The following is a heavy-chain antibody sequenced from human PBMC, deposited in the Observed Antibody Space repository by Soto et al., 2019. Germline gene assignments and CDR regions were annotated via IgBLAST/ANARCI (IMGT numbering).Heavy chain of an antibody. Sequence: GGSLRLSCAASGFTFSSYSMNWVRQAPGKGLEWVSSISSSSSYIYYADSVKGRFTISRDNAKNSLYLQMNSLRAEDTAVYYCARDLEPYYDSSGYLYWGQGTLVTVSS. J-gene: IGHJ4*02. V-gene: IGHV3-21*01. CDR3: ARDLEPYYDSSGYLY. CDR1: GFTFSSYS. D-gene: IGHD3-22*01. CDR2: ISSSSSYI.